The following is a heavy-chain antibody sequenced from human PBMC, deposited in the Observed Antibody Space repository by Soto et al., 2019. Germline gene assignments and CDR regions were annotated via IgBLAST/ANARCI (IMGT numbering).Heavy chain of an antibody. CDR2: INPGNGNT. CDR1: GYDFDVYF. V-gene: IGHV1-3*05. J-gene: IGHJ4*02. Sequence: QVHLVQSGAEERKPGASVKISCKTSGYDFDVYFLHWVRQAPGQSLEWMGWINPGNGNTKYSQKFQDRVTITTDTAASTTYMELSGLTPAETCIYYCTMPKHLAAFYFDDWGQGTLVTVSS. CDR3: TMPKHLAAFYFDD.